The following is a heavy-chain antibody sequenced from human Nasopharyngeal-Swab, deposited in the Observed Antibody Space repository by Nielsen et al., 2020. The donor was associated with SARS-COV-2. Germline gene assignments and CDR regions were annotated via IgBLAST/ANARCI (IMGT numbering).Heavy chain of an antibody. Sequence: ASVKVSCKASGYTFTSYAMNWVRQAPGQGLEWMGWINTNTGNPTYAQGFTGRFVFSLDTSVSTAYLQIGSLKAEDTAVYYCARPGWEPHTYYYYGMDVWGQGTTVPSP. J-gene: IGHJ6*02. CDR1: GYTFTSYA. CDR2: INTNTGNP. CDR3: ARPGWEPHTYYYYGMDV. D-gene: IGHD1-26*01. V-gene: IGHV7-4-1*01.